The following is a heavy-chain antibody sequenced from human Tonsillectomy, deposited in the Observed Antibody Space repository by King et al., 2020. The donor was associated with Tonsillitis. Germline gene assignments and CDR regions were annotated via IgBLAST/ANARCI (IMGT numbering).Heavy chain of an antibody. CDR3: ARERGDSSAFDP. Sequence: QLQESGPGLVKPSETLSLTCTVSGGSISSYYWSWIRQPPGKGLEWIGYIYYSGRTNYNPSLKSRVTISLDTSKNQFSLKLSAVTAADPAVYYCARERGDSSAFDPWGQGTLVTVSS. V-gene: IGHV4-59*01. J-gene: IGHJ5*02. CDR1: GGSISSYY. CDR2: IYYSGRT. D-gene: IGHD6-25*01.